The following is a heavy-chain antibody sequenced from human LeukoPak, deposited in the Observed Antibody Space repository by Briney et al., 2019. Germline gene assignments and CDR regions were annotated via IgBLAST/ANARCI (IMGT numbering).Heavy chain of an antibody. J-gene: IGHJ4*02. Sequence: TSETLSLTCTVSGDSISSYYWSWIRQPPGKGLEWIGYIYYSGSTNYNPSLKSRVTISVDTSKNQFSLKLSSVTAADTAIYYCARVAERISFDYWGQGTLVTVSS. CDR3: ARVAERISFDY. CDR2: IYYSGST. CDR1: GDSISSYY. V-gene: IGHV4-59*01. D-gene: IGHD6-19*01.